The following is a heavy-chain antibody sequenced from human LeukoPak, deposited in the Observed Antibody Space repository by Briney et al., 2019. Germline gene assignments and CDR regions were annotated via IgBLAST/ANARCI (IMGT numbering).Heavy chain of an antibody. CDR2: INPDSGGT. Sequence: SVKVSCKSSGYTFTGYFIHWVRQVPGQGLEWMGWINPDSGGTNYAQKFQGRVTMTRDTSTNTAYMGLSRLRSDDTAIYYCARESIIPAARGDYWGQGTLVTVSS. CDR3: ARESIIPAARGDY. J-gene: IGHJ4*02. V-gene: IGHV1-2*02. CDR1: GYTFTGYF. D-gene: IGHD2-2*01.